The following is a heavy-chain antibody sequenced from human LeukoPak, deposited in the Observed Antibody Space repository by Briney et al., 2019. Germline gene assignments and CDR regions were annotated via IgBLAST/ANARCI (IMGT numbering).Heavy chain of an antibody. CDR2: INTNTGNP. CDR1: GYTFSNYA. D-gene: IGHD3-10*01. CDR3: ARRDFYYGSGSYYDY. V-gene: IGHV7-4-1*02. J-gene: IGHJ4*02. Sequence: GASVKVSCKASGYTFSNYAMNWVRQAPGQGLEWMGWINTNTGNPTYAQGFTGRFVFSLDTSVSTAYLQISSLKAEDTAVYYCARRDFYYGSGSYYDYWGQGTLVTVSS.